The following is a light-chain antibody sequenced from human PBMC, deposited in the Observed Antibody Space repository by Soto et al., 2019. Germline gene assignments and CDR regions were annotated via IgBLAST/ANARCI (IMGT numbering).Light chain of an antibody. V-gene: IGKV3-15*01. J-gene: IGKJ1*01. Sequence: EIVMRQSPATLSVSPGERSTLSCRASQSVSSNLVWYQQKPGQAPRLLIYGASTRATGIPVRFSGSGSGTEFTLTINSLQSEDFALYYCQQYDNWPQTFGQGTKVDIK. CDR2: GAS. CDR1: QSVSSN. CDR3: QQYDNWPQT.